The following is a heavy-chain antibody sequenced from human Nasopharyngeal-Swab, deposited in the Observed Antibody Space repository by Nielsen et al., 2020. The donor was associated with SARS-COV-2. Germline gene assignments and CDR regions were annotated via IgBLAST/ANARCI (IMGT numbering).Heavy chain of an antibody. Sequence: WVRQAPGQGLEWMGGIIPISDTTKYAQKFQGRVTITADESTSTAYMELSSLRSEDTAVYYCARSGPYYYDSSAFDYWGQGTLVTVSS. V-gene: IGHV1-69*01. J-gene: IGHJ4*02. CDR3: ARSGPYYYDSSAFDY. CDR2: IIPISDTT. D-gene: IGHD3-22*01.